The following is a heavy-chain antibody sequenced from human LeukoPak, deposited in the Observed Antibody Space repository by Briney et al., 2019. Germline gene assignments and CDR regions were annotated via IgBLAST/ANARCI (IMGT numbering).Heavy chain of an antibody. V-gene: IGHV3-7*01. J-gene: IGHJ4*02. Sequence: GGSLRLSCATSGFSFSNAWMGWVRQAPGKRLEWVANMNIDGSEKYYADSVKGRFSISRDNARNSVYLQMASLRVEDTAVYYCARDPVEWELLLDYWGQGTLVTVSS. D-gene: IGHD1-26*01. CDR1: GFSFSNAW. CDR3: ARDPVEWELLLDY. CDR2: MNIDGSEK.